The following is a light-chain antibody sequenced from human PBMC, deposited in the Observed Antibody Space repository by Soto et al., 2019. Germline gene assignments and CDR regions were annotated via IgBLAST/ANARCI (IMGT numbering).Light chain of an antibody. CDR1: SSDVGGYNY. J-gene: IGLJ2*01. CDR2: DVS. V-gene: IGLV2-14*03. Sequence: QSALTQPASVSGSPGQSITISCTGTSSDVGGYNYVSWYQQHPGKAPKLIIYDVSYRPSGVSNRFSGSKSGNTASLTISGLQAEDEADYYCSSYTSSSTLGVFGGGTQLTVL. CDR3: SSYTSSSTLGV.